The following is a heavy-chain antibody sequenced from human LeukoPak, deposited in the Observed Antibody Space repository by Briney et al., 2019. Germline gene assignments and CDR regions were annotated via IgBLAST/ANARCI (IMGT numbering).Heavy chain of an antibody. V-gene: IGHV3-7*01. Sequence: PGGSLRLSCAASGFTFSSYWMRWVRQAPGKGREGGANIKQEGSEKYYVDSVKGRFTISRDNAKNSLYLQMNSLRAEDTAVYYCARDWVFDYWGQGTLVTVSS. CDR1: GFTFSSYW. CDR2: IKQEGSEK. CDR3: ARDWVFDY. J-gene: IGHJ4*02. D-gene: IGHD7-27*01.